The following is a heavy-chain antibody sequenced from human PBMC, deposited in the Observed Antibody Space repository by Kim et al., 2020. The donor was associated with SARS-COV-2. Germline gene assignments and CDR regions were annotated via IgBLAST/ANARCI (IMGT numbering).Heavy chain of an antibody. CDR3: ASMPQSSIADNRGLQTRDY. Sequence: GGSLRLSCAASGFTFSSYSMNWVRQAPGKGLEWVSSISSSSSYIYYADSVKGRFTISRDNAKNSLYLQMNSLRAEDTAVYYCASMPQSSIADNRGLQTRDYWGQGTLVTVSS. CDR2: ISSSSSYI. J-gene: IGHJ4*02. V-gene: IGHV3-21*01. D-gene: IGHD6-6*01. CDR1: GFTFSSYS.